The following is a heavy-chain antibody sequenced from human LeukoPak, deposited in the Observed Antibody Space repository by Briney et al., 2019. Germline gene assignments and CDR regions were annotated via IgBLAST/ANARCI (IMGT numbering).Heavy chain of an antibody. CDR1: GFTFSSYW. V-gene: IGHV3-74*01. CDR3: ARRIAAAAAPYYFDY. CDR2: INSDGSST. D-gene: IGHD6-13*01. J-gene: IGHJ4*02. Sequence: GGSLRLSCAASGFTFSSYWMHWVRQAPGKGLLWVSRINSDGSSTSYADSVRGRFTISRDNAKNTLYLQMNSLRAEDTAVYYCARRIAAAAAPYYFDYWGQGTLVTVSS.